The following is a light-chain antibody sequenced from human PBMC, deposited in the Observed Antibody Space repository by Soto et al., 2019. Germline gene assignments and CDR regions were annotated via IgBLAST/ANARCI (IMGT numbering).Light chain of an antibody. J-gene: IGLJ2*01. Sequence: QSVLTQPPSVSGAPGQRVIISCSGSSSNIGSNAVNWYQQLPGTAPELLMASSNQRPSGVPDRFSGPKSGTSASLAISGLQSEDEADYYCATWDDSLNGVEFGGGTQLTVL. CDR2: SSN. V-gene: IGLV1-44*01. CDR1: SSNIGSNA. CDR3: ATWDDSLNGVE.